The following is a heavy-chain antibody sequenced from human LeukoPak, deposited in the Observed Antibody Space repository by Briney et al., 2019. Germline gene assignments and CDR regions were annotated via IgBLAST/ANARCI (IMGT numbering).Heavy chain of an antibody. V-gene: IGHV4-39*01. CDR2: IYYSGST. J-gene: IGHJ4*01. D-gene: IGHD2-2*01. CDR1: GGSISSSSYY. CDR3: ARQLGYCSSTSCYADKVDY. Sequence: SETLSLTCTVSGGSISSSSYYWGWIRQPPGKGLEWIGSIYYSGSTYYNPSLKSRVTISVDTSKNQFSLKLSSVTAADTAVYYCARQLGYCSSTSCYADKVDYWGRNPGHRLL.